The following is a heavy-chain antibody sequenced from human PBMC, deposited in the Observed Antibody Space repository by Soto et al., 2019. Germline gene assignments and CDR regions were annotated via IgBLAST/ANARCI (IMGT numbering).Heavy chain of an antibody. CDR3: AKDDSGAADI. D-gene: IGHD3-16*01. J-gene: IGHJ3*02. Sequence: QLQLQESGPGLVEPSETLSLTCTVSGGSISSYSWNWIRQPAGKGLEWIGRVDTTGGTNYIPSLKSRVTMSVDTSKNQFSLNLRFVTAADTAVYFCAKDDSGAADIWGQGTMVTVS. CDR1: GGSISSYS. V-gene: IGHV4-4*07. CDR2: VDTTGGT.